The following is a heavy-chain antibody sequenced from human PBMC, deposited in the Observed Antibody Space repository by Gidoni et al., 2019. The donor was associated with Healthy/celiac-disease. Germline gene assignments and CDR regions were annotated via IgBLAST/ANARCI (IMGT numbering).Heavy chain of an antibody. V-gene: IGHV3-21*01. CDR2: ISSSSSYI. D-gene: IGHD1-26*01. CDR3: ARDREGGAADYYYYGMDV. Sequence: EVQLVESGGGLVQPGGSLRLSCAASGFTFSRSSMNWVRQAPGKGLEWVSPISSSSSYIYYADSVKGRFTISRDNAKNSLYLQMNSLRAEDTAVYYCARDREGGAADYYYYGMDVWGQGTTVTVSS. J-gene: IGHJ6*02. CDR1: GFTFSRSS.